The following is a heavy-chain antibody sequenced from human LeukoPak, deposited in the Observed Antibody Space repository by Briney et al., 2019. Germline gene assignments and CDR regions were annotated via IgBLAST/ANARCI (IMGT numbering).Heavy chain of an antibody. CDR3: AKDYYYGSGTRSGNWFDP. CDR1: GFTFSSYG. CDR2: IRYDGSNK. V-gene: IGHV3-30*02. J-gene: IGHJ5*02. Sequence: PGGSLRLSCAASGFTFSSYGMHWVRQAPGKGLEWVAFIRYDGSNKYYADSVKGRFTISRDSSKNTLYLQMNSLRAEDTAVYYCAKDYYYGSGTRSGNWFDPWGQGTLVTVSS. D-gene: IGHD3-10*01.